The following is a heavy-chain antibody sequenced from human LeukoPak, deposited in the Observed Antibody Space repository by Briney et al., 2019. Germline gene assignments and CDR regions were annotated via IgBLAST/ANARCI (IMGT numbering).Heavy chain of an antibody. V-gene: IGHV1-18*01. CDR1: GYTFTGYG. CDR2: ISGYNGNT. J-gene: IGHJ6*02. D-gene: IGHD3-10*01. CDR3: ARSGFTMVRGTLDV. Sequence: ASVKVSCKASGYTFTGYGISWVRQAPGQGLEWMGWISGYNGNTNYAQKLQGRVTMTTETSTSTAYMELRSLRSDDTAVYYCARSGFTMVRGTLDVWGQGTTVTVSS.